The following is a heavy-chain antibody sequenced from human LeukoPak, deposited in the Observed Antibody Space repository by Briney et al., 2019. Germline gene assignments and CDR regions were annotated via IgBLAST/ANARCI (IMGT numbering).Heavy chain of an antibody. J-gene: IGHJ4*02. V-gene: IGHV3-30-3*01. CDR2: ISWDGSNK. CDR3: ARGGTSGWYDYFDY. CDR1: RLTFSTYA. Sequence: GGSLRLSCAASRLTFSTYAMHWVRQAPGKGLEWVAVISWDGSNKYYADPVKGRFTISRDNSKNTLDLQMNSLRAEDTAMYYCARGGTSGWYDYFDYWGQGTLVTISS. D-gene: IGHD6-19*01.